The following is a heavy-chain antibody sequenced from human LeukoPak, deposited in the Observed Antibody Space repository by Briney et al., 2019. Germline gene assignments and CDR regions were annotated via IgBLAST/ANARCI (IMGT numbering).Heavy chain of an antibody. CDR2: IRYDGSNK. CDR1: GFTFSSYG. D-gene: IGHD2-2*01. V-gene: IGHV3-30*02. CDR3: ATWAVVPASQGNFQH. Sequence: GGSLRLSCAASGFTFSSYGMHWVRQAPGKGLEWVAFIRYDGSNKYYADSVKGRFTISRDNSKNTLYLQMNSLRAEDTAVYYCATWAVVPASQGNFQHWGQGTLVTVSS. J-gene: IGHJ1*01.